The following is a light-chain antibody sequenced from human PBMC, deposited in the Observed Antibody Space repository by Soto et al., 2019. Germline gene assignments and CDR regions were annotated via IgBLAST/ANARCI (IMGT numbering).Light chain of an antibody. CDR3: QHYDHLPIT. V-gene: IGKV1-33*01. Sequence: DMQRTQSPSSLSASGGDRVTITCQAIQDITNYLNWYQQKPGKAPRLLLYDASSLETGVPSRFSGSGSGTDFTFTISSLQPEDIATYYCQHYDHLPITFGQGTRLEIK. CDR1: QDITNY. CDR2: DAS. J-gene: IGKJ5*01.